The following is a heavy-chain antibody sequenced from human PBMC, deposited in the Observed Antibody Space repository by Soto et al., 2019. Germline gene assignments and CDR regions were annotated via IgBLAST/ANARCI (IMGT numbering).Heavy chain of an antibody. CDR1: GFSLSTSGMC. D-gene: IGHD3-16*01. V-gene: IGHV2-70*11. CDR2: IDWDGDK. CDR3: ARTLMTPNVAYYGMDV. J-gene: IGHJ6*02. Sequence: SGPTLVNPTQTLTLTCTFSGFSLSTSGMCVSWIRQPPGKALEWLARIDWDGDKYYSTSLKTRLTISKDTSKNQVVLTMTNMDPVDTATYYCARTLMTPNVAYYGMDVWGQGTTVTVSS.